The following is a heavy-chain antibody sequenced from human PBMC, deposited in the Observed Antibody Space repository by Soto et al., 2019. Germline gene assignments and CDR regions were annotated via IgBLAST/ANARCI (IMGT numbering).Heavy chain of an antibody. J-gene: IGHJ4*02. CDR1: VFTFINAW. V-gene: IGHV3-15*01. D-gene: IGHD6-13*01. CDR3: TTGPIAAAGPLFDY. Sequence: GWSLRLSCASSVFTFINAWMSWVRQAPGKGLEWVGRIKSKTDGGTTDYAAPVKGRFTISRDDSKNTLYLQMNSLKTEDTAVYYCTTGPIAAAGPLFDYWGQGTLVTASS. CDR2: IKSKTDGGTT.